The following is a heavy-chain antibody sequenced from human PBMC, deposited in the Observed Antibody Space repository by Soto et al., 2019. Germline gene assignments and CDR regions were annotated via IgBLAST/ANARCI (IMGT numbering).Heavy chain of an antibody. CDR2: IKQDGSEK. CDR1: GFTFSSYW. V-gene: IGHV3-7*01. J-gene: IGHJ6*02. Sequence: GGSLRLSCAASGFTFSSYWMSWVRQAPGKGLEWVANIKQDGSEKYYVDSVKGRFTISRDNAKNSLYLQMNSLRAEDTAVYYCARDNWNYGYYYGMDVWGQGTTVTVSS. CDR3: ARDNWNYGYYYGMDV. D-gene: IGHD1-7*01.